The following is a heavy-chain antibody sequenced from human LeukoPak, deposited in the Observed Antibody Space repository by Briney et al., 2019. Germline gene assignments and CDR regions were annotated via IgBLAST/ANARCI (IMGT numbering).Heavy chain of an antibody. J-gene: IGHJ3*02. CDR1: GYTFTSYG. CDR2: ISAYNGNT. CDR3: ARDLARITIFGVTKDAFDI. V-gene: IGHV1-18*01. D-gene: IGHD3-3*01. Sequence: ASVKVSCKASGYTFTSYGISWVRQAPGQGLEWMGWISAYNGNTNYAQKLQGRVTMTTDTSTSTAYMELRSLRSDDTAVYYCARDLARITIFGVTKDAFDIWGQGTMVTVSS.